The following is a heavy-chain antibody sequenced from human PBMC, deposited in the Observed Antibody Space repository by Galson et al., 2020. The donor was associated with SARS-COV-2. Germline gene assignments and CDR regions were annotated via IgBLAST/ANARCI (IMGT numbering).Heavy chain of an antibody. Sequence: AGSLRLSCVASGFTFSRIVMHWVRQAPRKGLVRVSRLNSDGISAFYADSVEGRFTISRDNAKNTLYLQMHSLRAEDTAVYYCASRGVVMRDISFDNWGQGTLVTVSS. CDR1: GFTFSRIV. CDR3: ASRGVVMRDISFDN. CDR2: LNSDGISA. V-gene: IGHV3-74*01. D-gene: IGHD2-21*01. J-gene: IGHJ4*02.